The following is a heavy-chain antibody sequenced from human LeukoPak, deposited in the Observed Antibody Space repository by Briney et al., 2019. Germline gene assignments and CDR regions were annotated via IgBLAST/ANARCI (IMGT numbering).Heavy chain of an antibody. CDR3: ARVGSSIAAAGYYFDY. CDR1: GFTFSSYS. J-gene: IGHJ4*02. V-gene: IGHV3-48*01. D-gene: IGHD6-13*01. Sequence: PGGSLRLSCAASGFTFSSYSMNWVRQAPGKGLEWVSYISSSTSTIYYADSVKGRFTISRDNGKDSLYLQMNSLRAEDTAVYYCARVGSSIAAAGYYFDYWGQGTLVTVSS. CDR2: ISSSTSTI.